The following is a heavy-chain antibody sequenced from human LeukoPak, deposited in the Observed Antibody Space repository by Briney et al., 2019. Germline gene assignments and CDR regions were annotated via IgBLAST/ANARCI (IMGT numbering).Heavy chain of an antibody. J-gene: IGHJ4*02. CDR3: AKSPRGQLPNFDY. Sequence: GASVKVSCKASGYTFTGYYMHWVRQAPGQGLEWIGWINPSSGGTNYAQKFQGRVTMTRDTSITTAYMELSRLRSDDTAVYYCAKSPRGQLPNFDYRGQGTLVTVSS. V-gene: IGHV1-2*02. CDR2: INPSSGGT. D-gene: IGHD6-6*01. CDR1: GYTFTGYY.